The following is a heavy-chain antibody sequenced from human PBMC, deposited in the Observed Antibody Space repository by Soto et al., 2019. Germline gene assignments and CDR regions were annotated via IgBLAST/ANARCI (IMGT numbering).Heavy chain of an antibody. CDR1: GYTFTGYY. D-gene: IGHD3-22*01. V-gene: IGHV1-2*02. Sequence: ASVKVSCKASGYTFTGYYVHWLRQAPGQGLEWMGWINPNSGGTNYAQKFQGRVTMTRDTSISTAYMELSSLRSDDTAVYYCAKDWSYYYDSSGYSHYWGQGTLVTVSS. CDR3: AKDWSYYYDSSGYSHY. J-gene: IGHJ4*02. CDR2: INPNSGGT.